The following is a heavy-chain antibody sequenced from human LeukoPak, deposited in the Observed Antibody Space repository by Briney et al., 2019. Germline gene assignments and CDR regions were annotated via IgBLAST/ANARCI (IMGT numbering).Heavy chain of an antibody. CDR2: IYSGGTT. D-gene: IGHD5-18*01. Sequence: GGSLRLSCAASGFTFSSYWMSWARQAPGKGLEWVSVIYSGGTTNYADSAKGRFTISRDNSKNTVYLQMNSLRAEDTAVYYCARGGYAHYYGMDVWGQGTTVTVSS. J-gene: IGHJ6*02. CDR1: GFTFSSYW. V-gene: IGHV3-53*01. CDR3: ARGGYAHYYGMDV.